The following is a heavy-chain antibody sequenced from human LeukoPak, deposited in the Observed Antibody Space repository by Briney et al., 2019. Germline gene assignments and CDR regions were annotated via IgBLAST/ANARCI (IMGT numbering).Heavy chain of an antibody. V-gene: IGHV4-30-4*08. D-gene: IGHD6-13*01. J-gene: IGHJ4*02. CDR3: PKHQLVRCFAH. CDR2: IYYSGTT. CDR1: GGSITSGNSY. Sequence: PSQTLSLTCTLSGGSITSGNSYWSWIRQHPGKGLEWIGYIYYSGTTFYNPSLKSRVTISVDTSKTQFSLKLSSVTAADTAVYYCPKHQLVRCFAHWGQGTLVTVSS.